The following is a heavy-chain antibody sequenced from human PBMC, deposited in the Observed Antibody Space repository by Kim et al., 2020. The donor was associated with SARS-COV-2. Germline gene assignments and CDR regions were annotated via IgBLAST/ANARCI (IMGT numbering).Heavy chain of an antibody. D-gene: IGHD6-13*01. J-gene: IGHJ6*02. CDR2: ISSSSSYI. CDR1: GFTFSSYS. CDR3: ARDFEGSSSWTGGFDYYYYGMDV. V-gene: IGHV3-21*01. Sequence: GGSLRLSCAASGFTFSSYSMNWLRQAPGKGLEWVSSISSSSSYIYYADSVKGRFTISRDNAKNSLYLQMNSLRAENTAVYYCARDFEGSSSWTGGFDYYYYGMDVWGQGTTVTVSS.